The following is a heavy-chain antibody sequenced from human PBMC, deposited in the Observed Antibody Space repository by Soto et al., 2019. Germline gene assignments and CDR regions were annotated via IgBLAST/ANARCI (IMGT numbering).Heavy chain of an antibody. D-gene: IGHD3-10*01. CDR3: ARDGSRNWFDT. J-gene: IGHJ5*02. CDR2: ISSSSSYI. CDR1: GFTFSSYS. V-gene: IGHV3-21*04. Sequence: GGSLRLSCAASGFTFSSYSMNWVRQAPGKGLEWVSSISSSSSYIYYADSVKGRFTISRDNAKNSLYLQMNSLRAEDTAVYYCARDGSRNWFDTWGQGTLVTVSS.